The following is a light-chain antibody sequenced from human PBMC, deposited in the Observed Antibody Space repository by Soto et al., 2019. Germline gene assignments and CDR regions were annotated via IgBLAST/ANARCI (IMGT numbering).Light chain of an antibody. CDR3: QQYHNSSIT. J-gene: IGKJ5*01. CDR1: QTISNW. Sequence: DIQMTQSPSTLSASVGDRVTITCRASQTISNWLAWYQQKPGKAPTLLIYDASTLERGVPSRFSGTGSGTEFTLSIDSLQPDDFATYYCQQYHNSSITFGQGTRLEIK. V-gene: IGKV1-5*01. CDR2: DAS.